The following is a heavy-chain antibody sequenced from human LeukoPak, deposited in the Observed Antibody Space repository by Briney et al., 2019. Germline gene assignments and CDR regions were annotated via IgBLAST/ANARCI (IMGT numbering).Heavy chain of an antibody. D-gene: IGHD6-13*01. Sequence: PGGSLRLSCAASGFTFSDHYMTWIRQAPGKGLEWVSYISSSGSPIYYADSVKGRFTISRDNAKNSLYLQMNSLRAEDTAVYYCARDSSRIADLDAFDIWGQGTKVTVSS. J-gene: IGHJ3*02. CDR1: GFTFSDHY. CDR3: ARDSSRIADLDAFDI. CDR2: ISSSGSPI. V-gene: IGHV3-11*04.